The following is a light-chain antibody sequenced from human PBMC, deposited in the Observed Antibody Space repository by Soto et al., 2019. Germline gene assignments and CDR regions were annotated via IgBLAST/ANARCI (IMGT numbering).Light chain of an antibody. CDR1: QSVSSSS. Sequence: VLTQSPGTLYLSPGERATLSCRASQSVSSSSLAWYQQRPGQAPNLLIYDASSRVTGIPDRFSGSGSGTDFTLTISRLEPEDFAVYYCQQYGSSPRTFGQGTKVEIK. J-gene: IGKJ1*01. CDR3: QQYGSSPRT. CDR2: DAS. V-gene: IGKV3-20*01.